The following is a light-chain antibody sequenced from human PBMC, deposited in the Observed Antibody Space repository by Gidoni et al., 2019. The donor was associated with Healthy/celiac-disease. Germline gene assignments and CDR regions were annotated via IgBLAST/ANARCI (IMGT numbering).Light chain of an antibody. CDR2: LGS. CDR1: QSLLHRNGYNY. J-gene: IGKJ5*01. V-gene: IGKV2-28*01. Sequence: DIVMTQSPLSLPVTPGEPASIACRSSQSLLHRNGYNYLDWYLQKPGQSPQLLIYLGSNRASGVPERFSGSGSGTDFTLKISRVEAEDVGVYYCMQALQTPGTFGQGTRLEIK. CDR3: MQALQTPGT.